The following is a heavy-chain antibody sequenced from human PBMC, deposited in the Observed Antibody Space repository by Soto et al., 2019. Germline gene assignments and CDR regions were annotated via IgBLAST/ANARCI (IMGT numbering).Heavy chain of an antibody. Sequence: EVQLVESGGGLVQPGGSLRLSCAASGFTFSSYSMNWVRQAPGKGLEWVSYISSSSSTIYYADSVKGRFTISRDNAKNSLYVQMNSLRDEDTAVYYCAREGGDYYGSGSSPGDAFDIWGQGTMVAVSS. D-gene: IGHD3-10*01. CDR3: AREGGDYYGSGSSPGDAFDI. CDR2: ISSSSSTI. J-gene: IGHJ3*02. CDR1: GFTFSSYS. V-gene: IGHV3-48*02.